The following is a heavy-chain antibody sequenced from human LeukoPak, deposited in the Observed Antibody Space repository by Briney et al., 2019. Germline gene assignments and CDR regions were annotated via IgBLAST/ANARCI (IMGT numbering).Heavy chain of an antibody. CDR1: GGTFSSYA. D-gene: IGHD3-10*01. V-gene: IGHV1-69*01. CDR3: ARGKLGMVRGVIDWFDP. CDR2: IIPIFGTA. J-gene: IGHJ5*02. Sequence: GPSVKVSCKASGGTFSSYAISWVRQAPGQGLEWMGGIIPIFGTANYAQKFQGRVTITADESTSTAYMELSSLRSEDTAMYYCARGKLGMVRGVIDWFDPWGQGTLVTVSS.